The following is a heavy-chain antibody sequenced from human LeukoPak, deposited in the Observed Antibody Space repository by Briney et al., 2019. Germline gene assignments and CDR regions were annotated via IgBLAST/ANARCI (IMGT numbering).Heavy chain of an antibody. D-gene: IGHD3-22*01. CDR1: GFTFSCYA. V-gene: IGHV3-30-3*01. Sequence: GGSLRLSCAASGFTFSCYAMHWVRQAPGKGLEWVAVISYDGSNKYYADSVKGRFTISRDNSKNTLYLQMNSLRAEDTAVYYCARDFDSSGYYYYFDYWGQGTLVTVSS. CDR2: ISYDGSNK. J-gene: IGHJ4*02. CDR3: ARDFDSSGYYYYFDY.